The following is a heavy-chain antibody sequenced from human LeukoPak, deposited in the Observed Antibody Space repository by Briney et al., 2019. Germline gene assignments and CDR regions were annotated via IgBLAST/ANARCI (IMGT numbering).Heavy chain of an antibody. D-gene: IGHD4-17*01. V-gene: IGHV3-48*03. CDR3: ARLRYGRGAFDI. CDR1: GFTFSNYE. J-gene: IGHJ3*02. Sequence: PGGSLRLSCAASGFTFSNYEMNWVRQAPGKGLEWVSYISSSGSTIYYADSVKGRFTISRDNAKNSLYLQMNSLRAEDTAVYYCARLRYGRGAFDIWGQGTMVTVSS. CDR2: ISSSGSTI.